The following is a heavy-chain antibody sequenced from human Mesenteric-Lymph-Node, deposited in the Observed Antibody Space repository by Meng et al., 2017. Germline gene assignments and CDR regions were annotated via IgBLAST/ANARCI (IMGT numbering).Heavy chain of an antibody. CDR3: ARNWGWNWNYFSALDY. Sequence: GESLKISCAASGFTFHAYSMTWVRQAPGKGLEWVSSINSTGDHMYYADSLQGRFTISRDNIKDSLFLHMNSLRAEDTALYYCARNWGWNWNYFSALDYWGQGSPVTVSS. CDR1: GFTFHAYS. J-gene: IGHJ4*02. CDR2: INSTGDHM. D-gene: IGHD1-7*01. V-gene: IGHV3-21*01.